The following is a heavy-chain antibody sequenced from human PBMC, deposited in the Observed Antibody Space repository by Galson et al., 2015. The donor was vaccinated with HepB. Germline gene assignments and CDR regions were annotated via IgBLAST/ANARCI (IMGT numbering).Heavy chain of an antibody. D-gene: IGHD2-21*01. CDR3: ARGWRYSPLLPGSYYYYMDV. V-gene: IGHV4-59*01. CDR2: IYYSGST. J-gene: IGHJ6*03. Sequence: SETLSLTCTVSGGSISSYYWSWIRQPPGKGLEWIGYIYYSGSTNYNPSLKSRVTISVDTSKNQFSLKLSSVTASATAVYYCARGWRYSPLLPGSYYYYMDVWGKGTTVTVSS. CDR1: GGSISSYY.